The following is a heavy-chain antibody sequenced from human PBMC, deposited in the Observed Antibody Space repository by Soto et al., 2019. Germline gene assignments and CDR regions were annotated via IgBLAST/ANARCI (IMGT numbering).Heavy chain of an antibody. D-gene: IGHD6-13*01. CDR1: GGSISSGDYY. CDR2: IYYSGST. CDR3: ARDVLAAAGPSSYYFDY. V-gene: IGHV4-30-4*01. J-gene: IGHJ4*02. Sequence: NPSETLSLTCTVSGGSISSGDYYWSWIRQPPGEGLEWIGYIYYSGSTYYNPSLKSRVTISVDTSKNQFSLKLSSVTAADAAVYYCARDVLAAAGPSSYYFDYWGQGTLVTVSS.